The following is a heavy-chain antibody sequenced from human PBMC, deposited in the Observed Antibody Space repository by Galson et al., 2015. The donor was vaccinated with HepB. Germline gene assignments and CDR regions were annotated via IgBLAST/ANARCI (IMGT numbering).Heavy chain of an antibody. J-gene: IGHJ4*02. CDR3: AKRADTAKLIPYYFDS. D-gene: IGHD5-18*01. Sequence: FLRLSCAASGFTIRTYAMTWVRQAPGKGLEWVSSTSNGGDTTYYADSVKGRFTISRDNAKNTLYLQMNSLRAEDTAIYYCAKRADTAKLIPYYFDSWGQGTLVTVSS. CDR1: GFTIRTYA. V-gene: IGHV3-23*01. CDR2: TSNGGDTT.